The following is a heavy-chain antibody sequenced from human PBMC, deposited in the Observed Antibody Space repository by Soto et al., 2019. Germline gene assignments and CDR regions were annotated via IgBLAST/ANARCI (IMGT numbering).Heavy chain of an antibody. CDR2: INHRGTT. D-gene: IGHD1-20*01. Sequence: QVQLQQWGAGLLKPSETLSLTCAVYGGSLSDYYWNWLRQPRGKGLEWIGEINHRGTTIYNQYLKSPVDIPVDTAMTQFSLVQRSVAAACTAIYYCTRYQWNPGAFDPWGPGTEVTVSS. CDR1: GGSLSDYY. CDR3: TRYQWNPGAFDP. J-gene: IGHJ5*02. V-gene: IGHV4-34*01.